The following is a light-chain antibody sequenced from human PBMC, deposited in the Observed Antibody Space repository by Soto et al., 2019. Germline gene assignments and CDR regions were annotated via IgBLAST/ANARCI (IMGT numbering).Light chain of an antibody. J-gene: IGKJ1*01. CDR1: QSVSSSY. CDR2: GAS. V-gene: IGKV3-20*01. CDR3: QQYGSSPWT. Sequence: EIVLTQSPGTLSLSPGERATLSCRASQSVSSSYLAWYQQKPGQAPRPLIYGASSRAIGIPDRFSGSGSGTDFTLTISRLEPEDFAVYYCQQYGSSPWTFGQGTKVDI.